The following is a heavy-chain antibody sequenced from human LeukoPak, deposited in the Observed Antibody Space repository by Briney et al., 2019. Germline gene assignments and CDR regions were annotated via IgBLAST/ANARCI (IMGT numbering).Heavy chain of an antibody. V-gene: IGHV3-23*01. CDR1: GFTVSSNY. D-gene: IGHD2-2*01. CDR3: AKAASIVVVPAAIEGSYFDY. J-gene: IGHJ4*02. Sequence: GGSLRLSCAASGFTVSSNYMSWVRQAPGKGLEWVSAISGSGGSTYYADSVKGRFTISRDNSKNTLYLQMNSLRAEDTAVYYCAKAASIVVVPAAIEGSYFDYWGQGTLVTVSS. CDR2: ISGSGGST.